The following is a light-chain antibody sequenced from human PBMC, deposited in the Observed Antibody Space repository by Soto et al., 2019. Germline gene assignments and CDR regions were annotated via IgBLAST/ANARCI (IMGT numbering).Light chain of an antibody. J-gene: IGLJ1*01. CDR2: EVS. CDR3: NSYTSSSTLDV. Sequence: QSALTQPASLSGSPGQSITISCTGTSSDIGAYDYVSWFQQHPGKAPKLMIYEVSNRPSGVSNRFSGSKSGNTASLTISGLQAEDEADYYCNSYTSSSTLDVFGTGTKLTVL. CDR1: SSDIGAYDY. V-gene: IGLV2-14*01.